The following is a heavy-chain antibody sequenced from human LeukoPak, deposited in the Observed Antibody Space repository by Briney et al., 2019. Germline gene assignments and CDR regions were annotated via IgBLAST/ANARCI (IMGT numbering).Heavy chain of an antibody. D-gene: IGHD3-3*01. Sequence: ASVKVSCKASGYTFTSYGISWVRQAPGQGLEWMGWISAYNGNTNYAQKLQGRVTMTTDTSTSTAYMELRSLRSDDTAVYYCATRLEWLLDHDAFDIWGQGTMITVSS. CDR2: ISAYNGNT. CDR1: GYTFTSYG. V-gene: IGHV1-18*01. CDR3: ATRLEWLLDHDAFDI. J-gene: IGHJ3*02.